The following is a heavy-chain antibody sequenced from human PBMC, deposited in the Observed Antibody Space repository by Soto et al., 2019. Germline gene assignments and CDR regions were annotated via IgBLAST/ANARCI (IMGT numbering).Heavy chain of an antibody. CDR1: GGSVSSGSYY. V-gene: IGHV4-61*01. CDR3: AREVDYGENWFAP. Sequence: SETLSLTCTVSGGSVSSGSYYWSLIRQPPGNGLAWIGYIYYSGSTKYNPSLKSRVTISVDTSKNQFSLKLSSVTAADPAVYYCAREVDYGENWFAPLGQRHLVTGS. J-gene: IGHJ5*02. CDR2: IYYSGST. D-gene: IGHD4-17*01.